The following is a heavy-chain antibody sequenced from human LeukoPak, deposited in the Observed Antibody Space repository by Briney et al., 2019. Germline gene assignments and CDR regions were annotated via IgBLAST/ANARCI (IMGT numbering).Heavy chain of an antibody. J-gene: IGHJ3*02. Sequence: SETLSLTCTVSGGSISSGDYYWRGIRQPPGKGLEWIGYIYYSGSTYYNPSLKSRVTISVDTSKNQFSLKLSSVTAADTAVYYCARSGYLAVDAFDIWGQGTMVTVSS. CDR1: GGSISSGDYY. V-gene: IGHV4-30-4*08. CDR3: ARSGYLAVDAFDI. D-gene: IGHD6-19*01. CDR2: IYYSGST.